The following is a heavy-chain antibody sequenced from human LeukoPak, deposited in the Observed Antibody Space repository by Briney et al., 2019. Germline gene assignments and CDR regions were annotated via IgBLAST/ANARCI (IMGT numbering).Heavy chain of an antibody. J-gene: IGHJ5*02. Sequence: ATVTVSFRSSGRTFSIYAIRWVRQAPGQGLEWMGGIITNLCTANDAQKIQGKITITTDESTSTAYIEQSSLRSEDTAVYYCARNYFTGYPNWFGRWGQGTLVTVSS. CDR2: IITNLCTA. CDR3: ARNYFTGYPNWFGR. CDR1: GRTFSIYA. D-gene: IGHD3-9*01. V-gene: IGHV1-69*05.